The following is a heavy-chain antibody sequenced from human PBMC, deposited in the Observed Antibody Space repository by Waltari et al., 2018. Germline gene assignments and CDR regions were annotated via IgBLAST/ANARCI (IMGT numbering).Heavy chain of an antibody. V-gene: IGHV4-59*01. CDR3: ARVDSSGYYWGGYYYGMDV. CDR2: NYYSGST. Sequence: QVQLQESGPGLVKPSETLSLTCTVSGGSISSYYWSWIRQPPGTGLEWIGYNYYSGSTNYNPSLKSRVTISVDTSKNQFSLKLSSVTAADTAVYYCARVDSSGYYWGGYYYGMDVWGQGTTVTVSS. CDR1: GGSISSYY. J-gene: IGHJ6*02. D-gene: IGHD3-22*01.